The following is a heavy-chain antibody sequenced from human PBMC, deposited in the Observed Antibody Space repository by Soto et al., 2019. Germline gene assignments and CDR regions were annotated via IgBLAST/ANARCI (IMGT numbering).Heavy chain of an antibody. J-gene: IGHJ6*02. Sequence: GGSLRLSCAASGFTFSGFTFSSYAMTWVRQAPGKGLEWVSTISGTGVSTYYADSVKGRFTISRDNSKDTLNLRMNSLRAEDTAVYYCAKGGRPPREPFMDVWGQGTTVTVSS. V-gene: IGHV3-23*01. CDR1: GFTFSGFTFSSYA. D-gene: IGHD1-1*01. CDR2: ISGTGVST. CDR3: AKGGRPPREPFMDV.